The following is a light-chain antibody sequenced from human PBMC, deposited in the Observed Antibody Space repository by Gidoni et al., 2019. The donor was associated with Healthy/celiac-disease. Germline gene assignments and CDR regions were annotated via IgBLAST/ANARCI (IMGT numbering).Light chain of an antibody. CDR2: YAS. J-gene: IGKJ5*01. CDR1: QSVSSD. CDR3: QQRSNWPPIT. V-gene: IGKV3-11*01. Sequence: EIVLTQSPATPSLSPGERATLSCRASQSVSSDLAWYHKKPGQAPRLLLYYASNRASGIPARFSVSGSGTDFTLTISSLEPEDFAVYYCQQRSNWPPITFGQGTRLEIK.